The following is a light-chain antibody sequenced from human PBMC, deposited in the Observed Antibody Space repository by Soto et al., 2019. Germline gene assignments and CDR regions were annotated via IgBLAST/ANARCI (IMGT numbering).Light chain of an antibody. CDR1: SSDVGGYNY. J-gene: IGLJ1*01. CDR3: SSYTSSSTYV. Sequence: QSALTQPASVSGSPGQSITISCTGTSSDVGGYNYVSWYQQHPGKAPKLMIYEGINRPSGVSNRFSGSKSGNTASLTISGLQPEDEADYYCSSYTSSSTYVFGTGTKLTVL. V-gene: IGLV2-14*01. CDR2: EGI.